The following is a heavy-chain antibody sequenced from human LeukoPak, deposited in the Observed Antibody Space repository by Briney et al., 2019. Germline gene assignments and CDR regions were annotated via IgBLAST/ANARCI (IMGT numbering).Heavy chain of an antibody. CDR3: ARGLVRYYDSSGYYDY. CDR1: GGSISSYY. V-gene: IGHV4-59*01. J-gene: IGHJ4*02. Sequence: SETLSLTCTVSGGSISSYYWTWIRQPPGKRLEWIGCMYSSGSADYNPSLKSRVTISIDTSKNQFSLKLSSVTAADTAVYYCARGLVRYYDSSGYYDYWGQGTLVTVSS. D-gene: IGHD3-22*01. CDR2: MYSSGSA.